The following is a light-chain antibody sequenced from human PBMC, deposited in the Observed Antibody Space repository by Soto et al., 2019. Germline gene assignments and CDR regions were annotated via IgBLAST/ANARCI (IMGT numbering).Light chain of an antibody. Sequence: EILLTQSPGTLSLSPGERATLSGRSSQIVSSNLAWYQQTPGQAPRLLIYDTSTRAIDLPDRFSGSGSGTDFTLTISRLEPEDFAVYYCRQYGYLGTFGQGTQVDIK. V-gene: IGKV3-20*01. J-gene: IGKJ1*01. CDR3: RQYGYLGT. CDR2: DTS. CDR1: QIVSSN.